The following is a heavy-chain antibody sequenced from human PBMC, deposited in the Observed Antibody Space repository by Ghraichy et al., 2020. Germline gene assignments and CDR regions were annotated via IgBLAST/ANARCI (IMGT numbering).Heavy chain of an antibody. Sequence: GGSLRLSCAASGFTFSSYAMSWVRQAPGKGLEWVSAISGSGGSTYYADSVKGRFTISRDNSKNTLYLQMNSLRAEDTAVYYCARGFGTLLSSSWLYYGMDVWGQGTTVTVSS. V-gene: IGHV3-23*01. CDR2: ISGSGGST. D-gene: IGHD6-13*01. J-gene: IGHJ6*02. CDR1: GFTFSSYA. CDR3: ARGFGTLLSSSWLYYGMDV.